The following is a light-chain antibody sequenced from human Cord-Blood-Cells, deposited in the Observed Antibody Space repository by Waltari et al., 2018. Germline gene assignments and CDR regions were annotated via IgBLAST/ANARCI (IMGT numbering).Light chain of an antibody. CDR3: AAWSDSLSGWV. V-gene: IGLV1-47*01. Sequence: QSVLTQPPSASGTPGQRVTISCSGSSSNIGSNYVYWYQQLPGTAPKLLFYRNNPRRFGVPDRFSGSKSGTSASLADSELRSEDEADYDCAAWSDSLSGWVFGGGPKLTVL. J-gene: IGLJ3*02. CDR1: SSNIGSNY. CDR2: RNN.